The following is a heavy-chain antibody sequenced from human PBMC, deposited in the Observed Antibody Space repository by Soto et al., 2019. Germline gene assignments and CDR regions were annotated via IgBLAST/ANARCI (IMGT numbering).Heavy chain of an antibody. Sequence: GGSLRLSCAASGFTSSSYGMHWVRQAPGKGLEWVAVISYDGSNKYYADSVKGRFTISRDNSKNTLYLQMNSLRAEDTAVYYCAKGATIFGVVPTDWFDPWGQGTLVTVSS. V-gene: IGHV3-30*18. D-gene: IGHD3-3*01. J-gene: IGHJ5*02. CDR1: GFTSSSYG. CDR3: AKGATIFGVVPTDWFDP. CDR2: ISYDGSNK.